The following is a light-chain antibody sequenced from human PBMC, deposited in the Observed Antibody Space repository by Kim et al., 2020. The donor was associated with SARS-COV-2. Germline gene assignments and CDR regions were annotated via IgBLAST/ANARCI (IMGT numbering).Light chain of an antibody. CDR3: CSYAGRRGV. CDR1: SSDVGGYNY. V-gene: IGLV2-11*01. J-gene: IGLJ3*02. Sequence: QSALTQPRSVSGSPGQSVTISCTGTSSDVGGYNYVSWYQQHPGKAPKLMIYDVSKRPSGVPDRFSGSKSGNTASLTISGLQAEDEADYYCCSYAGRRGVFCGGTKLAVL. CDR2: DVS.